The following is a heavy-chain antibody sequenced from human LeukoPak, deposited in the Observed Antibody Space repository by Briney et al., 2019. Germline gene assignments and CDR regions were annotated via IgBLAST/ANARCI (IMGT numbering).Heavy chain of an antibody. CDR2: IYSGGST. D-gene: IGHD3-16*02. CDR3: ARARLGELSLFDY. CDR1: GFTVSSNY. J-gene: IGHJ4*02. Sequence: GGSLRLSCAASGFTVSSNYMSWVRQAPGKGLEWVSVIYSGGSTYYADSVKGRFTISRDNSKNTLYLQMNSLRAEDTAVYYCARARLGELSLFDYWGQGTWSPSPQ. V-gene: IGHV3-53*01.